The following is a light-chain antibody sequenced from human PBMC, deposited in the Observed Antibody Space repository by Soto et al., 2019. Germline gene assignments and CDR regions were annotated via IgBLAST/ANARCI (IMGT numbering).Light chain of an antibody. J-gene: IGKJ3*01. Sequence: NVLTQSPGTLSLSPGERATLSCRASQSLSNNYLAWYQQKPGQAPRLLIYGASIRATGIPDRFSGSGSGTDFTLTISRLEPEDSAVYYCQQYGRTFGPGIRVDIK. CDR2: GAS. CDR1: QSLSNNY. V-gene: IGKV3-20*01. CDR3: QQYGRT.